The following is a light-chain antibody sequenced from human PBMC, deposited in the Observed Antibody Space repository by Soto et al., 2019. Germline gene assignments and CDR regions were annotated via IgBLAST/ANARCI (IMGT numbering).Light chain of an antibody. J-gene: IGLJ1*01. V-gene: IGLV2-14*01. CDR1: SGDVGGYNS. CDR2: DVS. Sequence: QSVLTQPASVSGSPGQSIAISCTGTSGDVGGYNSVSWYQQYPGKAPKLMTHDVSNRPSGVSDRFSGSKSGNTASLTISGLQAEDEADYYCSSWTSSSSYVFGSGTKVTVL. CDR3: SSWTSSSSYV.